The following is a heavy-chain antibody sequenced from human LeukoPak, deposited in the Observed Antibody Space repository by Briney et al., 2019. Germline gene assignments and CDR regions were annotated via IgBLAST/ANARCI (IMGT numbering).Heavy chain of an antibody. CDR2: IKSKTDGGTT. CDR3: TTVKYSGSRRVFDY. V-gene: IGHV3-15*01. Sequence: TPGGSLRLSCAASGFTFSNAWMSWVRQAPGKGLEWVGRIKSKTDGGTTDYAAPVKGRFTISRDDSKNTLYLQMNSLKTEDTAVYYCTTVKYSGSRRVFDYWGQGTLVTVSS. D-gene: IGHD1-26*01. J-gene: IGHJ4*02. CDR1: GFTFSNAW.